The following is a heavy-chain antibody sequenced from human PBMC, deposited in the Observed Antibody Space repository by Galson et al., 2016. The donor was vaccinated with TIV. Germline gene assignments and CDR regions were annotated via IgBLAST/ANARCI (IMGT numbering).Heavy chain of an antibody. CDR2: IYDGDSDT. J-gene: IGHJ4*02. Sequence: QSGAEVKKTGESLKISCKGSGYTFTTYWIAWVRQMPGKGLEWMGIIYDGDSDTRYSPSFQGQVTMSADKFLSTAYLQWNSLQASDTAIYYCARHSYDYYDNTGPTGGFDYWGQGTLVTVSS. D-gene: IGHD3-22*01. CDR1: GYTFTTYW. V-gene: IGHV5-51*01. CDR3: ARHSYDYYDNTGPTGGFDY.